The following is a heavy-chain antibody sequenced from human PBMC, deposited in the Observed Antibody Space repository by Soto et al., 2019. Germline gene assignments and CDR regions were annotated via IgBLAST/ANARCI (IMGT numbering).Heavy chain of an antibody. CDR3: ARGGNDFWSGYPAPYYGMDV. CDR2: IIPIFGTA. D-gene: IGHD3-3*01. Sequence: GASVKVSCKASGGTFSSYAISWVRQAPGQGLEWMGGIIPIFGTANYAQKFQGRVTITADESTSTAYMELSSLRSEDTAVYYCARGGNDFWSGYPAPYYGMDVWGQGTTVTVSS. CDR1: GGTFSSYA. V-gene: IGHV1-69*13. J-gene: IGHJ6*02.